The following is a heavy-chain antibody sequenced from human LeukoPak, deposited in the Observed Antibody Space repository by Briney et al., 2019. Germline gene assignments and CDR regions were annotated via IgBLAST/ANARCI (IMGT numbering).Heavy chain of an antibody. CDR3: ARNTDLGEENWFDP. V-gene: IGHV1-2*02. CDR2: INPNSGGT. D-gene: IGHD3-10*01. J-gene: IGHJ5*02. Sequence: GASVKVSCKASGYTFTDYYMHWVRQAPGQGLEWMGWINPNSGGTNYAQKFQGRVTMTRDTSISTAYMELSRLRSDDTAVYYCARNTDLGEENWFDPWGQGTLVTVSS. CDR1: GYTFTDYY.